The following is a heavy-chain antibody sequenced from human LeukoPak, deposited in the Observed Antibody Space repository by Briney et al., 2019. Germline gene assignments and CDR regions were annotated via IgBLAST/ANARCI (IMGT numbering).Heavy chain of an antibody. CDR3: ARVLWGTSYYYYYMDV. V-gene: IGHV4-34*01. Sequence: SETLSLTCAVYGGSFSGYYWSWIRQPPGKGLEWIGEINHSGSTNYNPSLKSRVTISVDTSKNQFSLKLSSVTAADTAVYYCARVLWGTSYYYYYMDVWGKGTTVTVSS. CDR1: GGSFSGYY. D-gene: IGHD1/OR15-1a*01. CDR2: INHSGST. J-gene: IGHJ6*03.